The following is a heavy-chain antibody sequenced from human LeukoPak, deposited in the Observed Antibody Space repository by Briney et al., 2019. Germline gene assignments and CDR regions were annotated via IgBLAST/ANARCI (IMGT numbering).Heavy chain of an antibody. D-gene: IGHD5-18*01. CDR2: IYYSGST. CDR1: GGSISSSSYY. Sequence: PSETLSLTCTVSGGSISSSSYYWGWIRQPPGKGLEWIGSIYYSGSTYYNPSLKSRVTISVDTSKNQFSLKLSSVTAADTAVYYCARALYSYGYWYFDLWGRGTLVTVSS. J-gene: IGHJ2*01. V-gene: IGHV4-39*07. CDR3: ARALYSYGYWYFDL.